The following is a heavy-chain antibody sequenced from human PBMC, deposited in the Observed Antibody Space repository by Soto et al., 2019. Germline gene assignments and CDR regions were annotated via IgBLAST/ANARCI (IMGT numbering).Heavy chain of an antibody. CDR2: IYSGGST. J-gene: IGHJ4*02. CDR3: ARDGVHTAMASDY. Sequence: PGGSLRLSCAASGFTVSSNYMSWVRQAPGKGLEWVSVIYSGGSTYYADSVKGRFTISRDNSKNTLYLQMNSLRAEDTAVYYCARDGVHTAMASDYWGQGTLVTVSS. CDR1: GFTVSSNY. D-gene: IGHD5-18*01. V-gene: IGHV3-53*01.